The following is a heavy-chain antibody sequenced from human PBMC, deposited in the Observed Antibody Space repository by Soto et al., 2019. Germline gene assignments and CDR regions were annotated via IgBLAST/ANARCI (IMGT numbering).Heavy chain of an antibody. D-gene: IGHD6-13*01. Sequence: SGPTLVNPTQTLTLTCTFSGFSLSTSGVGVGWIRQPPGKALEWLALIYWDDDKRYSPSLKSRLTITKDTSKNQVVLTMTNMDPVDTATYYCAHWPSSSWPFDYWGQGTLVTVSS. V-gene: IGHV2-5*02. CDR1: GFSLSTSGVG. J-gene: IGHJ4*02. CDR3: AHWPSSSWPFDY. CDR2: IYWDDDK.